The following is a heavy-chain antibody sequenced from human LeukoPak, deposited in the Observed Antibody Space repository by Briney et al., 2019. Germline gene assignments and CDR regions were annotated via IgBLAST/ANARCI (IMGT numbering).Heavy chain of an antibody. Sequence: GGSLRLSCAASAFTFSDYSMNWVRQAPGEGLEWVSYMSGRSSTIYYEDTVKGRFTISRDNAKNSMYLQMNSLRAEDTAVYHCARDRIKSGSYYFDYWGQGTLVSVSS. CDR1: AFTFSDYS. J-gene: IGHJ4*02. CDR2: MSGRSSTI. V-gene: IGHV3-48*01. CDR3: ARDRIKSGSYYFDY. D-gene: IGHD1-26*01.